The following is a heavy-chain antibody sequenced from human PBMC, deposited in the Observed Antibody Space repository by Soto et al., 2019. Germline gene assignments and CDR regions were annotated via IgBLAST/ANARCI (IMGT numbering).Heavy chain of an antibody. CDR2: ISAYNGNT. D-gene: IGHD6-19*01. J-gene: IGHJ5*02. Sequence: EASVKVSCKASGYTFTSYCISWVRQAPGQGLEWMGWISAYNGNTNYAQKLQGRVTMTTDTSTSTAYMELRSLRSDDTAVYYCARYHSSGWYNWFDPWGQGTLVTVSS. CDR1: GYTFTSYC. V-gene: IGHV1-18*01. CDR3: ARYHSSGWYNWFDP.